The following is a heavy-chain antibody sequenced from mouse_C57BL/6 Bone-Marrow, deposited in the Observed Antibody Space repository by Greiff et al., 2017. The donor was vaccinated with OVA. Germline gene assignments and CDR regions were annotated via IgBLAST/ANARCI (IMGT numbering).Heavy chain of an antibody. J-gene: IGHJ3*01. Sequence: EVHLVESGPGLVKPSQSLSLTCSVTGYSITSGYYWNWIRQFPGNKLEWMGYISYDGSNNYNPSLKNRISITRDTSKNQFFLKLNSVTTEDTATYYCAREAAWFAYWGQGTLVTVSA. CDR3: AREAAWFAY. V-gene: IGHV3-6*01. D-gene: IGHD3-3*01. CDR2: ISYDGSN. CDR1: GYSITSGYY.